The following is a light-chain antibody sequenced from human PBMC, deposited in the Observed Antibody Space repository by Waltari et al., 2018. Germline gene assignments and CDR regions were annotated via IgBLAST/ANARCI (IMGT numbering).Light chain of an antibody. V-gene: IGKV1-5*03. J-gene: IGKJ3*01. CDR1: QSIGSW. CDR3: QRYNSYPIT. CDR2: EAT. Sequence: DIQMTQSPSTLSASVGDRVTITCRASQSIGSWLAWYQQKTGKAPKLLIYEATSLESGVPSRFSASRSGTEFSLTISSLQPDDFATYYCQRYNSYPITFGPGTKVDI.